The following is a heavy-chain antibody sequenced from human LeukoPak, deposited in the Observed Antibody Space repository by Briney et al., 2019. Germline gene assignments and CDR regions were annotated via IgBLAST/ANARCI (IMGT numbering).Heavy chain of an antibody. Sequence: PSETLSFTCTVSGGSIRSSYYYWGWIRQPPGRGLEWIGSIYDSGSTYYNPSLKSRVTISVDTSKNQFSLKLSSVTAADTAVYYCARSPSTYYYDSSGPEDAFDIWGQGTMVTVSS. J-gene: IGHJ3*02. CDR1: GGSIRSSYYY. CDR2: IYDSGST. V-gene: IGHV4-39*07. D-gene: IGHD3-22*01. CDR3: ARSPSTYYYDSSGPEDAFDI.